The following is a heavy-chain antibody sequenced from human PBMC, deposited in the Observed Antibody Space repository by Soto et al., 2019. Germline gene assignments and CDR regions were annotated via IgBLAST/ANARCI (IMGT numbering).Heavy chain of an antibody. D-gene: IGHD2-8*01. J-gene: IGHJ4*02. V-gene: IGHV1-3*01. Sequence: QVQLVQSGAEVKKPGASVKISCETSGYTFVSYAIHWVRQAPGQSLEWMGWINPSNGNTKYSERFQGRVTITRDTSATTAHMDLSSLTSDDTAVYYCARRGGGVSAYEDWRQGTLVTVSS. CDR2: INPSNGNT. CDR1: GYTFVSYA. CDR3: ARRGGGVSAYED.